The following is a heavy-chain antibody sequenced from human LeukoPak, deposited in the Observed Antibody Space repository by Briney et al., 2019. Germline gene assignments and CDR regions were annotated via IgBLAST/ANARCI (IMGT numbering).Heavy chain of an antibody. J-gene: IGHJ4*02. CDR1: GGSITSSSYY. CDR3: ARDLVHSGWYDYFDY. Sequence: SETLSLTCTVSGGSITSSSYYWGWIRQPPGKGLEWIGSIYYRGRTYYNPSLKSRVTISVDTSKNQFSLKLSSVTAADTAVYYCARDLVHSGWYDYFDYWGQGTLVTVSS. V-gene: IGHV4-39*07. D-gene: IGHD6-19*01. CDR2: IYYRGRT.